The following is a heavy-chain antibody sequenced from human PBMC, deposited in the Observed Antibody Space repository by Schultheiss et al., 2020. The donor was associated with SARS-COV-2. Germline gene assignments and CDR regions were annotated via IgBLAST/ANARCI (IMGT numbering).Heavy chain of an antibody. CDR3: ATRPTNSQTGPLDY. D-gene: IGHD2/OR15-2a*01. CDR1: GFTFSSYA. CDR2: ISSSSSTI. V-gene: IGHV3-48*01. Sequence: GGSLRLSCAASGFTFSSYAMHWVRQAPGKGLEWVSYISSSSSTIYYADSVKGRFTISRDNAKNTQYLQMDSQRVEDTAVYFCATRPTNSQTGPLDYWGQGTLVTVSS. J-gene: IGHJ4*02.